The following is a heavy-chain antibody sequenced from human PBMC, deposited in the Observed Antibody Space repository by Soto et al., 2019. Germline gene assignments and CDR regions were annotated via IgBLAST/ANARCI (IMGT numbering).Heavy chain of an antibody. V-gene: IGHV1-69*12. CDR2: IIPIFGTA. Sequence: QVQRVQSGAEVKKPGSSVKVSCKASGRTFSSYAISWVQQAPGQGLEWMGGIIPIFGTANYAQKFQGRVTITADESTSTAYMELSSLRSEDTAVYYCASLAFCISTSCRPDYWGQGTLVTVSS. CDR3: ASLAFCISTSCRPDY. J-gene: IGHJ4*02. CDR1: GRTFSSYA. D-gene: IGHD2-2*01.